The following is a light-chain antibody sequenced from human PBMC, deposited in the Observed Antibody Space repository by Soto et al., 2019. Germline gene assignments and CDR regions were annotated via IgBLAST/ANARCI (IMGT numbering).Light chain of an antibody. Sequence: DIQMTQSPSSLSASVGDRVTITCRASQGISNYLAWYQQKPGKVPKLLIYAAATLQSGVPSRFSGSGSGTEFTLTINSLQPEDVATYYCQKYNGAPWTFGQGTKVEIK. CDR3: QKYNGAPWT. CDR1: QGISNY. CDR2: AAA. J-gene: IGKJ1*01. V-gene: IGKV1-27*01.